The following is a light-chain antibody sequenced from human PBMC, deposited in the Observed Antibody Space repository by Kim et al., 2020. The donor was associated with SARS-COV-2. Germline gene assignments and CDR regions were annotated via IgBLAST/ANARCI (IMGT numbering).Light chain of an antibody. V-gene: IGKV2-28*01. CDR2: LGS. CDR3: LQALQTPF. CDR1: QSLLHSNGYNY. J-gene: IGKJ3*01. Sequence: EIVMTQSPLSLSVTPGEPASISCRSSQSLLHSNGYNYLDWYLQRPGQSPQLLIYLGSSRASGVPDRFSGSGSGTDFTLKISRVEAEDVGVYYCLQALQTPFFGPGTKVDIK.